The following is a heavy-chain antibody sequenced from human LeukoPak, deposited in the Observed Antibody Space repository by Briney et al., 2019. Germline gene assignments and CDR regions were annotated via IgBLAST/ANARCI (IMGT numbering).Heavy chain of an antibody. CDR1: GIIFSNYW. V-gene: IGHV3-74*01. D-gene: IGHD5-18*01. J-gene: IGHJ4*02. Sequence: GGSLRLSCAASGIIFSNYWMHWVRQAPGKGLVWVSRINRDGSSTSYADSVKGRFTISRDNAKSTLYLQMNSLRAEDTAVYYCARGGGYSYGSFDYWGQGTLVTVSS. CDR2: INRDGSST. CDR3: ARGGGYSYGSFDY.